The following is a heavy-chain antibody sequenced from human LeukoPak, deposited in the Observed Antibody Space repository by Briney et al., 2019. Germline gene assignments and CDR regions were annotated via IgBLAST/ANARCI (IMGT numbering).Heavy chain of an antibody. V-gene: IGHV4-34*01. D-gene: IGHD3-3*01. CDR2: INHSGST. J-gene: IGHJ4*02. Sequence: SGTLSLTCAVYGGSFSGYYWSWIRQPPGKGLEWIGEINHSGSTNYNPSLKSRVTISVDTSKNQFSLKLSSVTAADTAVYYCARGHQYYDFWSGYSYTFDYGGQGTLVTVSS. CDR1: GGSFSGYY. CDR3: ARGHQYYDFWSGYSYTFDY.